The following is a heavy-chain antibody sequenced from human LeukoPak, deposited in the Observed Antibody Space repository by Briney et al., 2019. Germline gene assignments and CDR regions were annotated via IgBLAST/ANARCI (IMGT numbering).Heavy chain of an antibody. CDR2: TYYRCKWYN. CDR1: GDSVSSNSAG. V-gene: IGHV6-1*01. J-gene: IGHJ6*03. Sequence: SQTLSLTCAISGDSVSSNSAGWNWIRQSPSRGLEWLGRTYYRCKWYNDDAVSVKSRITINPDTAKNQFSLKLSSVTAADTAVYYCARGYCSGGSCYSSYYYSYMDVWGKGTTVTVSS. D-gene: IGHD2-15*01. CDR3: ARGYCSGGSCYSSYYYSYMDV.